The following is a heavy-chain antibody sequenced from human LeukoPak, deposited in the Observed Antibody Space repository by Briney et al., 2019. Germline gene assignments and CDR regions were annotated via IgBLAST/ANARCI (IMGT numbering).Heavy chain of an antibody. V-gene: IGHV4-59*01. CDR2: TYYSGST. Sequence: PSETLSLTCAVSGGTISSYYLSWIRQPPGKGLEWIGYTYYSGSTNYNPSLKSRVTISVDTPKNQFSLKLSSVTAADTAVYYCARARRYTYYYEYWRGGTLVTVSS. CDR3: ARARRYTYYYEY. CDR1: GGTISSYY. D-gene: IGHD5-18*01. J-gene: IGHJ4*02.